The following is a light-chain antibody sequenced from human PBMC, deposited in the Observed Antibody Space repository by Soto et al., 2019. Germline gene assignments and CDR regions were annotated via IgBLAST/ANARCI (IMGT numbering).Light chain of an antibody. Sequence: QSVLTQPPSASGSPGQSVTISCTGTKNDVGFYDFVSWYQHHPGKAPRLIIYEVVQRPSGVPDRFSGSKSGNTASLTVSGLQAADEADYFCKSYAGSKTYVLGSGTKVNAL. CDR2: EVV. J-gene: IGLJ1*01. CDR1: KNDVGFYDF. CDR3: KSYAGSKTYV. V-gene: IGLV2-8*01.